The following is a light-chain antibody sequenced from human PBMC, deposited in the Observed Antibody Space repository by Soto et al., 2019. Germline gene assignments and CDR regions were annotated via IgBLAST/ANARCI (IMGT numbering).Light chain of an antibody. Sequence: EIVMTQSPAPLSVSPGEGATLSCRASQSVSSYLAWYQQKPGQAPRLLIYDASNRATGIPARFSGSGSGTDFTLTISSLEPEDFAVYYCQQRSNRITFGQGTRLEIK. V-gene: IGKV3-11*01. J-gene: IGKJ5*01. CDR3: QQRSNRIT. CDR1: QSVSSY. CDR2: DAS.